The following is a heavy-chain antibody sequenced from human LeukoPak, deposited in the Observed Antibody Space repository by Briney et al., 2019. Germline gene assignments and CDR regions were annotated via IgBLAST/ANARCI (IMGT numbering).Heavy chain of an antibody. CDR3: ARTNYDSSGYYVYNWFDP. D-gene: IGHD3-22*01. CDR2: INPNSGGT. J-gene: IGHJ5*02. CDR1: GYTFTGYY. Sequence: ASVKVSCKASGYTFTGYYMHWVRQAPGQGLEGMGWINPNSGGTNYAQKFQGRVTMTRDTSISTAYMELSRLRSDDTAVYYCARTNYDSSGYYVYNWFDPWGQGTLVTVSS. V-gene: IGHV1-2*02.